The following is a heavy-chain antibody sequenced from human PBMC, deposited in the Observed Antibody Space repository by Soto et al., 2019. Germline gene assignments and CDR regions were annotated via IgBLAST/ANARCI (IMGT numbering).Heavy chain of an antibody. D-gene: IGHD6-19*01. V-gene: IGHV3-30*18. CDR2: VSYDEVNK. CDR1: GFTFSNFG. Sequence: QVHLLESGGGVVQPGRSLRLSCVGSGFTFSNFGIHWVHQAPGKGLEWLAVVSYDEVNKFYADSVRGRFTISRDNPKDTVYLQINSLRRDDTAMYFCAKVMTEYSGVAIDHWGQGTLVTVSS. J-gene: IGHJ4*02. CDR3: AKVMTEYSGVAIDH.